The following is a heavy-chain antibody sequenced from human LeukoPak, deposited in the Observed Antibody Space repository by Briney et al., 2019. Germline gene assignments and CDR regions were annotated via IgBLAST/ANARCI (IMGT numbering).Heavy chain of an antibody. J-gene: IGHJ4*02. D-gene: IGHD3-10*01. CDR2: IYHSGST. V-gene: IGHV4-4*02. CDR1: GGSISSSNW. Sequence: PSETLSLTCAVSGGSISSSNWWSWVRQPPGQGLEWIGEIYHSGSTNYNPSLKSRVTISVDKSKNQFSLKLSSVTAADTAVYYCAKTGIRGVIPFDYWGQGTLVTVSS. CDR3: AKTGIRGVIPFDY.